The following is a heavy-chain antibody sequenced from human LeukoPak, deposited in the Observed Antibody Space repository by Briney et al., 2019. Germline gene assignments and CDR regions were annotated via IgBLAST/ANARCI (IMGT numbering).Heavy chain of an antibody. V-gene: IGHV4-34*01. Sequence: SETLSLTCAVYGGSFSGYYWSWIRQPPGKGLEWIGEINHSGSTNYNPSLKSRVTISVDTSKNQFSLKLSSVTAADTAVYYCARGSVYGYSDHWGEETLDTVSS. CDR2: INHSGST. D-gene: IGHD3-10*01. CDR3: ARGSVYGYSDH. CDR1: GGSFSGYY. J-gene: IGHJ4*02.